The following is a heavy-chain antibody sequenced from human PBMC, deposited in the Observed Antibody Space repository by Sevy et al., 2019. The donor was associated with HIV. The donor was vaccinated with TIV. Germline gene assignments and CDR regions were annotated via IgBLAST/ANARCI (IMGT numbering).Heavy chain of an antibody. D-gene: IGHD1-7*01. Sequence: GESLKISCAASGFIFNSYAMNWVRQAPGKGLEWVSTISGSGVTTYHADSVKGRFTISRDNSKNTLYLQMNSLRAEDTAVYDCAKSKNYLDAFDIWGQGTKVTVSS. J-gene: IGHJ3*02. CDR2: ISGSGVTT. CDR1: GFIFNSYA. V-gene: IGHV3-23*01. CDR3: AKSKNYLDAFDI.